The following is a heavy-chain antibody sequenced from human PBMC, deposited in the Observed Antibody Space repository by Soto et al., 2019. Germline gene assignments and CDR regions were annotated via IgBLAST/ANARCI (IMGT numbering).Heavy chain of an antibody. Sequence: SETLSLTCTVSCGSISSYYWSWIRQPPGKGLEWIGYIYYSGSTNYNPSLKSRVTISVDTSKNQFSLKLSSVTAADTAVYYCAREGGRRSWFDPWGQGTLVTVS. CDR1: CGSISSYY. D-gene: IGHD1-26*01. J-gene: IGHJ5*02. V-gene: IGHV4-59*01. CDR3: AREGGRRSWFDP. CDR2: IYYSGST.